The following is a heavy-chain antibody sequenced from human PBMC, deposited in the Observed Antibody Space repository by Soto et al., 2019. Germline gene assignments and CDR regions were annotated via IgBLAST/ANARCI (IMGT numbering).Heavy chain of an antibody. V-gene: IGHV1-18*01. Sequence: QVQLVQSGAEVKKPGASVKVSCKASGYTFTSYGISWVRQAPGQGLEWMGWISAYNGNTNYAQKNQGRVTMSTDTSAGTANMELRSLRSDVTAVYYCASTYGSGSYYRYYYYYMDVWGKGTTVTVSS. CDR2: ISAYNGNT. D-gene: IGHD3-10*01. CDR1: GYTFTSYG. J-gene: IGHJ6*03. CDR3: ASTYGSGSYYRYYYYYMDV.